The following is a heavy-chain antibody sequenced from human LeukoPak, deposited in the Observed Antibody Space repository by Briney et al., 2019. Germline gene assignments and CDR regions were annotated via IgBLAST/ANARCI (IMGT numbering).Heavy chain of an antibody. V-gene: IGHV4-30-2*01. CDR1: GGSISSGGYY. CDR3: ARDRRPAADYYYMDV. D-gene: IGHD2-15*01. J-gene: IGHJ6*03. Sequence: PSQTLSLTCTVSGGSISSGGYYWSWIRQPPGKGLEWIVYIYHSGSTYYNPSLKSRVTISVDTSKNQFSLKLSSVTAADTAVYYCARDRRPAADYYYMDVWGKGTTVTVSS. CDR2: IYHSGST.